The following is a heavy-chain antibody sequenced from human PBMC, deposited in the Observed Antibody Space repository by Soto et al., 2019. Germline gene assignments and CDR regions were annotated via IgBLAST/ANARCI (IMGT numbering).Heavy chain of an antibody. J-gene: IGHJ4*02. CDR2: IIPILGIA. CDR3: ARGYCSGGSCYQTMLFDY. CDR1: GGTFSSYT. V-gene: IGHV1-69*02. Sequence: SVKVSCKASGGTFSSYTISWVRQAPGQGLEWMGRIIPILGIANYAQKFQGRVTITADKSTSTAYMELSSLRSEDTAVYYCARGYCSGGSCYQTMLFDYWGQGTLVTVSS. D-gene: IGHD2-15*01.